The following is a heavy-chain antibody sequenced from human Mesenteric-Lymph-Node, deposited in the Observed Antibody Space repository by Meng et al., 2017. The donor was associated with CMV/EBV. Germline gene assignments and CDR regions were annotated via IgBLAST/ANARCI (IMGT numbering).Heavy chain of an antibody. CDR2: IYYSGST. J-gene: IGHJ6*02. D-gene: IGHD2-2*01. CDR3: ARDLVVVPTSLDYHYGMDV. CDR1: GGSISSSSYY. Sequence: SETLSLTCTVSGGSISSSSYYWGWIRQPPGKGLEWIGSIYYSGSTYYNPSLKRRVTISVDTSKNQFSLRLDSVTAADTAVYFCARDLVVVPTSLDYHYGMDVWGQGTTVTVSS. V-gene: IGHV4-39*07.